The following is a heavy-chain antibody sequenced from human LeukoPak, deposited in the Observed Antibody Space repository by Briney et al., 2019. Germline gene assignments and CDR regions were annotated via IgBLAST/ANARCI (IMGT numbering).Heavy chain of an antibody. CDR3: TRNGGYSDWYFDV. CDR2: TYYSGST. J-gene: IGHJ2*01. V-gene: IGHV4-59*01. CDR1: GGSIRTYY. D-gene: IGHD4-23*01. Sequence: LETLSLTCTVSGGSIRTYYWSWIRQPPGKGLEWIAYTYYSGSTNYNPSLKSRVTISVDTSKNQFSLKLSSVTAADTAVYYCTRNGGYSDWYFDVWGRGTLVTVSS.